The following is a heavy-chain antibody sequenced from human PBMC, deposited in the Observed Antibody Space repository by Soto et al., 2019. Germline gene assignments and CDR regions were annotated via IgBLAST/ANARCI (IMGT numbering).Heavy chain of an antibody. D-gene: IGHD6-13*01. CDR2: INPSGGST. CDR1: GYTFTSYY. CDR3: ARDRGRIAAAGRNWFDP. V-gene: IGHV1-46*01. J-gene: IGHJ5*02. Sequence: ASVKVSCKASGYTFTSYYMHWVRQAPGQGLEWMGIINPSGGSTSYAQKFQGRVTMTRDESTSTAYMELSSLRSEDTAVYYCARDRGRIAAAGRNWFDPWGQGTLVTVSS.